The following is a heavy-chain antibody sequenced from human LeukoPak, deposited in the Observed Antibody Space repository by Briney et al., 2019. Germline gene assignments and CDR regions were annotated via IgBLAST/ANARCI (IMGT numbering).Heavy chain of an antibody. CDR3: ARQPTFYSGSYWGGVGPYFDY. D-gene: IGHD1-26*01. J-gene: IGHJ4*02. Sequence: SVKLSCKASGVTFNNYTMSWVRQAPGQGLEWMGGIIPIFGTAKYAQTVQGRVTITADKATSTVYLDLSSLRSEDTAVYYCARQPTFYSGSYWGGVGPYFDYWGQGTLVTVSS. V-gene: IGHV1-69*06. CDR2: IIPIFGTA. CDR1: GVTFNNYT.